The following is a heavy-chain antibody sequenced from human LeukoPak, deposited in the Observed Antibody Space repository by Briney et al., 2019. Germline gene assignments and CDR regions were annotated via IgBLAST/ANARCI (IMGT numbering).Heavy chain of an antibody. CDR1: GFTFTDYW. CDR2: IQRGGSES. J-gene: IGHJ4*02. Sequence: PGGSLRLSCAASGFTFTDYWMTWVRQVPGKGLEWVANIQRGGSESYYVDSVKGRFTISRENAKNSLYLQMDSLRVEDTAVYYCARVGTWELQRVFDYWGQGTPVTVPS. D-gene: IGHD1-26*01. CDR3: ARVGTWELQRVFDY. V-gene: IGHV3-7*01.